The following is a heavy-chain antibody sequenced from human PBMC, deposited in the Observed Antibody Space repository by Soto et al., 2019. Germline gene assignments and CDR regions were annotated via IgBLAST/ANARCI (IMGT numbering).Heavy chain of an antibody. D-gene: IGHD4-17*01. Sequence: QLQLQESGPGLVKPSETLSLTCTVSGGSISSSSYYWGWIRQPPGKGLEWIGSIYYSGSTYYNPSLKSRVTISVDTSKNQFSLKLSSVTAADTAVYYCARGMTSVGTTVTTTNWFDPWGQGTLVTVSS. CDR2: IYYSGST. CDR1: GGSISSSSYY. V-gene: IGHV4-39*01. CDR3: ARGMTSVGTTVTTTNWFDP. J-gene: IGHJ5*02.